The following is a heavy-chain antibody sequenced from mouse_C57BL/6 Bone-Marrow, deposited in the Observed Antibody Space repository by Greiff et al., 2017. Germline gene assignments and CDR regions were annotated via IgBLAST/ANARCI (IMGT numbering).Heavy chain of an antibody. CDR3: ARLSYGGSYAMDY. Sequence: VQLVESDAELVKPGASVKISCKVSGYTFTDHTIHWMKQRPEQGLEWIGFIYPRDGSTKYNEKFKGKATLTADKSSSTAYMQLNSLTSEDSAVYVCARLSYGGSYAMDYWGQGTSVTVSS. CDR1: GYTFTDHT. CDR2: IYPRDGST. V-gene: IGHV1-78*01. D-gene: IGHD1-1*01. J-gene: IGHJ4*01.